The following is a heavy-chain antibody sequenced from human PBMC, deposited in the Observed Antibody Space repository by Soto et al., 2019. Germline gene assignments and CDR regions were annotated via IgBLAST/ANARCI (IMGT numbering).Heavy chain of an antibody. Sequence: GGCLRISCESCGFSFTNYAMSWVRQAPGEGPEWVSTLGGGDDIVYADSVKGRFTISRDNSRNTLYLRMDNLRVEDTAIYFCAKDSFSNDGIYDAFDVWGQGTVVTVSS. J-gene: IGHJ3*01. V-gene: IGHV3-23*01. CDR3: AKDSFSNDGIYDAFDV. CDR2: LGGGDDI. CDR1: GFSFTNYA. D-gene: IGHD3-3*02.